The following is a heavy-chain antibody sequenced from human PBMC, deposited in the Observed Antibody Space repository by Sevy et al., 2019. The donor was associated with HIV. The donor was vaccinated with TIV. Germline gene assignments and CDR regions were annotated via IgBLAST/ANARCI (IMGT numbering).Heavy chain of an antibody. V-gene: IGHV3-15*01. CDR3: TAAPDIVVVPAAMREGAFDI. CDR2: IKSKTDGGTT. Sequence: GGSLRLSCAASGFTFNNYAMNWVRQAPGKGLEWVGRIKSKTDGGTTDYAAPVKGRFTISRDDSKNTLYLQMNSLKTEETAVYYCTAAPDIVVVPAAMREGAFDIWGQGTMVTVSS. CDR1: GFTFNNYA. J-gene: IGHJ3*02. D-gene: IGHD2-2*01.